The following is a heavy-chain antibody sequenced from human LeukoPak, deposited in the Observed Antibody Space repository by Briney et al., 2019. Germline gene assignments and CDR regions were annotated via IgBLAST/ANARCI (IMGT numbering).Heavy chain of an antibody. Sequence: GGSLRLSCAASGFTFSSYAMHWVRQAPGKGLEWVAVISYDGSNKYYADSVKGRFTISRDNSKNTLYLQMNSLRAEDTAVYYCARVSGWYSAFDIWGQGTMVTVSS. CDR3: ARVSGWYSAFDI. D-gene: IGHD6-19*01. CDR2: ISYDGSNK. J-gene: IGHJ3*02. CDR1: GFTFSSYA. V-gene: IGHV3-30*04.